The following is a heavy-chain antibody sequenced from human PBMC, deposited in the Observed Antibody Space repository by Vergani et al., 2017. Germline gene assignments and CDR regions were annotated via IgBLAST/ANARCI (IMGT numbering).Heavy chain of an antibody. D-gene: IGHD6-13*01. CDR2: IWYDGSNK. V-gene: IGHV3-33*01. CDR1: GFTFSSYG. J-gene: IGHJ2*01. CDR3: ARAGVGSSSWYLNWYFDL. Sequence: QVQLVESGGGVVQPGRSLRLSCAASGFTFSSYGMHWVRQAPGKGLEWVAVIWYDGSNKYYADSVKGRFTISRDNSKNTLYLQMNSLRAEDTAVYYCARAGVGSSSWYLNWYFDLWGRGTLVTVSS.